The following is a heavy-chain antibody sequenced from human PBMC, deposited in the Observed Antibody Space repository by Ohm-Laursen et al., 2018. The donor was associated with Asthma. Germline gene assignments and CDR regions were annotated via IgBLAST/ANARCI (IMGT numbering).Heavy chain of an antibody. CDR1: GFTFSSYA. V-gene: IGHV3-30*18. Sequence: SLRLSCAASGFTFSSYAMSWVRQAPGKGLEWVAVISYDGSNKYYADSVKGRFTISRDNSKNTLYLQMNSLRAEDTAVYYCAKARVGASPYFDYWGQGTLVTVSS. D-gene: IGHD1-26*01. CDR2: ISYDGSNK. CDR3: AKARVGASPYFDY. J-gene: IGHJ4*02.